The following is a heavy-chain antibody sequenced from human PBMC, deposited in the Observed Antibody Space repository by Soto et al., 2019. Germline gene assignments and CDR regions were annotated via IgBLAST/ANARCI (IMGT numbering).Heavy chain of an antibody. CDR3: AHRLRFLDYLPTGIAFDY. CDR1: GFSLNTNGVG. V-gene: IGHV2-5*02. Sequence: QITLRESGPTLVKPTQTLTLTCTFSGFSLNTNGVGVGWIRQPPGKALEWLALIYWDDDKRYSPSLNNRLTITKDTSKHQVVLTMTNVDPVDTATYYCAHRLRFLDYLPTGIAFDYWGQGTLVTVSS. D-gene: IGHD3-3*01. J-gene: IGHJ4*02. CDR2: IYWDDDK.